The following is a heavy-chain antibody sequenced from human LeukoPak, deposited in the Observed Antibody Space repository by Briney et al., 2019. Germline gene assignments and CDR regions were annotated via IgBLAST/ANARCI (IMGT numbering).Heavy chain of an antibody. D-gene: IGHD5-18*01. CDR3: ARDGVDTAMVYYYYYYMDV. V-gene: IGHV3-7*01. Sequence: PGGSLRLSCAASGFTFSSYWMSWVRQAPGKGLEWVANIKQDGSEKYYVDSVKGRFTISRDNAKNSLYLQMNSLGAEDTAVYYCARDGVDTAMVYYYYYYMDVWGKGTTVTVSS. J-gene: IGHJ6*03. CDR1: GFTFSSYW. CDR2: IKQDGSEK.